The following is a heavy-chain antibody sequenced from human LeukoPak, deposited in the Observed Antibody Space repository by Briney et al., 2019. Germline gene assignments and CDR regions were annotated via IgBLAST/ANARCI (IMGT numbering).Heavy chain of an antibody. V-gene: IGHV3-15*01. J-gene: IGHJ4*02. CDR3: TTHSAYDFWSGDFDY. CDR2: IKSKTDGGTT. CDR1: GFTFSDAW. D-gene: IGHD3-3*01. Sequence: GGSLRLSCAASGFTFSDAWMSWVRQAPGKGLEWVGRIKSKTDGGTTDYAAPVKGRFTISRDDSKNTLYLQMNSPKTEDTAVYYCTTHSAYDFWSGDFDYWGQGTLVTVSS.